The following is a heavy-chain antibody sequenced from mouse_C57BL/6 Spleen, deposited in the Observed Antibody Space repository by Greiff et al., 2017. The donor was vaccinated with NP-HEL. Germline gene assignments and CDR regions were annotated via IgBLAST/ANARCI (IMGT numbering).Heavy chain of an antibody. CDR3: VRQNYDGYYPYAMDY. Sequence: EVQLVESGGGLVQPKGSLKLSCAASGFSFNTYAMNWVRQAPGKGLEWVARIRSKSNNYATYYADSVKDRFTISRDDSESMLYLQMNNLKTEDTAMYYCVRQNYDGYYPYAMDYWGQGTSVTVSS. V-gene: IGHV10-1*01. J-gene: IGHJ4*01. D-gene: IGHD2-3*01. CDR2: IRSKSNNYAT. CDR1: GFSFNTYA.